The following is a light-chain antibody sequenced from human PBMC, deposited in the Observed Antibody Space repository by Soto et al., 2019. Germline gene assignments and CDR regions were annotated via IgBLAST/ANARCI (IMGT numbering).Light chain of an antibody. Sequence: QSALTQPRSVSGSPGQSVTISCTGTGNDVGAYNYVSWYQQHPGRPPKLLIYGVVRWPSGVPDRFSGSKSGNTASLGISGLRSEDEADYFCAVWDDSLSGVVFGGGTKLTVL. CDR3: AVWDDSLSGVV. J-gene: IGLJ2*01. V-gene: IGLV2-11*01. CDR1: GNDVGAYNY. CDR2: GVV.